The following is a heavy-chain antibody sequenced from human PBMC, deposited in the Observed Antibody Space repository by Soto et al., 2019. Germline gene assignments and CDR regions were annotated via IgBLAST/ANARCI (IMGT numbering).Heavy chain of an antibody. Sequence: ASVKVSCKASGYTFRSYGISWVRQAPGQGLEWVGWISAYNGDTHYAPKFQDRITLTTETSTDTAYMELRSLRLDDTAVYYCARDWSRYYDNSGLIWFYWRQGSLATVSS. CDR1: GYTFRSYG. V-gene: IGHV1-18*04. D-gene: IGHD3-22*01. J-gene: IGHJ4*02. CDR3: ARDWSRYYDNSGLIWFY. CDR2: ISAYNGDT.